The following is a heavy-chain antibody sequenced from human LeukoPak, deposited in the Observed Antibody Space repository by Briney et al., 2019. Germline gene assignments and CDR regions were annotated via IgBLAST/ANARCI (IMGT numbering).Heavy chain of an antibody. CDR2: ISHHGINK. CDR3: AKKSARAFQH. CDR1: GFTFSTYG. J-gene: IGHJ1*01. V-gene: IGHV3-30*18. Sequence: GGSLRLSCAASGFTFSTYGMHWVRQAPGKGLEWVAVISHHGINKIYADSVKGRFTISRDNSKNTLYLQLNALRAEDTAVYYCAKKSARAFQHWGQGTLVTVSS.